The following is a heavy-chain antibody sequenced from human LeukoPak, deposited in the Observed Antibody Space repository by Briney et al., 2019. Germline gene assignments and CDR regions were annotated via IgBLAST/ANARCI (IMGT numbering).Heavy chain of an antibody. CDR1: GFTFSSYS. J-gene: IGHJ6*03. Sequence: QPGGSLRLSCAASGFTFSSYSMNWVRQAPGKGLEWVSYISSSSSTIYYADSVKGRFTISRDNSKNSLYLQMNSLRAEDTALYYCAKDIHRGPSSYYGPLSYMDVWGKGTTVTVSS. V-gene: IGHV3-48*04. D-gene: IGHD3-10*01. CDR3: AKDIHRGPSSYYGPLSYMDV. CDR2: ISSSSSTI.